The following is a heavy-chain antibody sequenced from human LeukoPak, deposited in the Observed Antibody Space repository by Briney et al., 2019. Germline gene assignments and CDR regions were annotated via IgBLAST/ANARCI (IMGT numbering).Heavy chain of an antibody. J-gene: IGHJ4*02. Sequence: KSGGSLRLSCAASGFTFSSYSMNWVRQAPGKGLEWVSSISSSSSYIYYADAVKGRFTISRDNAKNSLYLQMNSLRAEDTAVYYCAGALGGPDYWGQGTLVTVSS. CDR3: AGALGGPDY. CDR2: ISSSSSYI. V-gene: IGHV3-21*01. CDR1: GFTFSSYS.